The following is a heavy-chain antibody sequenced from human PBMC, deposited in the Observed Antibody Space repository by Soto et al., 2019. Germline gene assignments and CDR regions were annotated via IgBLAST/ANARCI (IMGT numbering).Heavy chain of an antibody. V-gene: IGHV3-30*18. CDR2: ISYDGSNK. CDR3: AKRSYGGGDPPNGIDY. D-gene: IGHD1-26*01. J-gene: IGHJ4*02. Sequence: GGSLRLSCAASGFTFSSYGMHWVRQAPGKGLEWVAVISYDGSNKYYADSVKGRFTISRDNSKNTLYLQMNSLRAEDTAVYYCAKRSYGGGDPPNGIDYWGQGTLVTVSS. CDR1: GFTFSSYG.